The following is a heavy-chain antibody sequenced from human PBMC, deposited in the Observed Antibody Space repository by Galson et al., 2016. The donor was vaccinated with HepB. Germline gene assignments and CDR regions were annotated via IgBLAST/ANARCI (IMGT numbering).Heavy chain of an antibody. D-gene: IGHD6-19*01. CDR2: ISHDGTAT. V-gene: IGHV3-30*18. CDR1: GFMFSNSG. CDR3: AKDLFGSGWYNYFDP. Sequence: SLRLSCAASGFMFSNSGMHWVRQAPGKGLEWVAMISHDGTATFYTDSLKGRLTISRDISKNTLYLHMNSLGPEDTAVYYCAKDLFGSGWYNYFDPWGQGTLVTVSS. J-gene: IGHJ5*02.